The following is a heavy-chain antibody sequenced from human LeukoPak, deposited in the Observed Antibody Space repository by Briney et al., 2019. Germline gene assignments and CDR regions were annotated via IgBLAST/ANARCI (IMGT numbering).Heavy chain of an antibody. D-gene: IGHD2-21*02. CDR2: ISVYSGNT. CDR1: GCIFISYG. CDR3: ASSLLRFRICCGGDCYTAFDI. J-gene: IGHJ3*02. V-gene: IGHV1-18*01. Sequence: ASVKVSCKASGCIFISYGMSWVRQAPGQGLEWMGWISVYSGNTNYAQKLQGRVTMATDTSTSTAYMELRSLRSDDTAVYYCASSLLRFRICCGGDCYTAFDIWGQGTMVTVSS.